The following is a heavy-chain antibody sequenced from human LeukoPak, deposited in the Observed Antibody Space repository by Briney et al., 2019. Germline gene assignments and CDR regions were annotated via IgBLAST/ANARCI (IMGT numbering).Heavy chain of an antibody. CDR1: GFTFSGSA. J-gene: IGHJ4*02. CDR3: TRTFTYYYDSSGLKD. Sequence: GGSLRLSCAASGFTFSGSAMHWVRQASGKGLEWVGRIRSKANSYATAYAASVKGRFTISRDDSKNTAYLQMNSLKTEDTAVYYCTRTFTYYYDSSGLKDWGQGTLVTVSS. D-gene: IGHD3-22*01. V-gene: IGHV3-73*01. CDR2: IRSKANSYAT.